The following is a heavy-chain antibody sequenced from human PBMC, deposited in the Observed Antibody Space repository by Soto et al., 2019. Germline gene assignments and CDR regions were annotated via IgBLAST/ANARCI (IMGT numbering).Heavy chain of an antibody. CDR2: ISGSGDTI. V-gene: IGHV3-48*03. CDR1: GFTFGSFQ. J-gene: IGHJ4*02. CDR3: TREAACGVWFAVCYFDL. D-gene: IGHD6-25*01. Sequence: GGSLRLSCEASGFTFGSFQMNWVRQAPGRGLEWISHISGSGDTIYYADSVKGRFTISRDNAKDSLALHMNSLRAEDTGVYFCTREAACGVWFAVCYFDLLCQGTQVAVSS.